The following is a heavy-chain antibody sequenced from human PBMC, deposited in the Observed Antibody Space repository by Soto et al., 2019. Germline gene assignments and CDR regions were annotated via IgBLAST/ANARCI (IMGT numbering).Heavy chain of an antibody. Sequence: GRSLGLSCAASGFTFSSSAMSWVRHARGKGVEWVSAISGSGCSTYDADSVKGRFTISRDNSKNTLYLQMSSLRPADTAVYYCARLYFYVMDVWGQGTTVTV. CDR3: ARLYFYVMDV. V-gene: IGHV3-23*01. CDR2: ISGSGCST. J-gene: IGHJ6*02. CDR1: GFTFSSSA.